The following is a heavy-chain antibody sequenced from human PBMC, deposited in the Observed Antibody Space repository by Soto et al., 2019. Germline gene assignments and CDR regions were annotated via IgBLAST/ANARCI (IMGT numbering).Heavy chain of an antibody. CDR3: ARRFSSSSFYFDY. CDR1: GFPFSSYA. Sequence: VQLLESGGGLVQPGGSLRLSCAASGFPFSSYAMSWVRHAPDKGLEWVSAIDFTGAGTYYADSVKGRFTISRDNSKNTLYLQMSSLRAEDTAVYFCARRFSSSSFYFDYWGQGTLVTVSS. V-gene: IGHV3-23*01. CDR2: IDFTGAGT. D-gene: IGHD6-6*01. J-gene: IGHJ4*02.